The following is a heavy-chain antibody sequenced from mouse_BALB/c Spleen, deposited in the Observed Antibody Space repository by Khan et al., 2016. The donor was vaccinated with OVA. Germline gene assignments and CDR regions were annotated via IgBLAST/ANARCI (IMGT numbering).Heavy chain of an antibody. CDR1: GYTFTNYG. Sequence: QVQLQQSGPELKKPGETVKISCKASGYTFTNYGMNWVKQAPGKGLKWMGWINTYTGEPTYADDFKGRFAFSLETSASTSYLQINNLKNEDTATYFCARSNGNYWFAYWGQGTLVTGSA. D-gene: IGHD2-1*01. V-gene: IGHV9-3-1*01. J-gene: IGHJ3*01. CDR2: INTYTGEP. CDR3: ARSNGNYWFAY.